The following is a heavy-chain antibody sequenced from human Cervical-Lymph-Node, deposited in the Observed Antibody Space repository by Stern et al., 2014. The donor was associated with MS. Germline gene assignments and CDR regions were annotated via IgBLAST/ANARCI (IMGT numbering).Heavy chain of an antibody. D-gene: IGHD1-14*01. CDR3: ARQTTAWASDV. J-gene: IGHJ4*02. V-gene: IGHV5-51*01. CDR2: IYPGDSET. CDR1: GFKFSIYW. Sequence: DVHLVESGAELIRPGESLKISCKGSGFKFSIYWIAWVRQMHGKGLEWMGIIYPGDSETRYSPSFQGQVTMSADKSTSTAYLQWSSLNASDTAMYFCARQTTAWASDVWGQGTLVTVSS.